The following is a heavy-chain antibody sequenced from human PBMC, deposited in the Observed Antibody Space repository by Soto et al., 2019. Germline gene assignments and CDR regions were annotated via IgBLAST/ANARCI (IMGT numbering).Heavy chain of an antibody. CDR2: IYYAGTT. J-gene: IGHJ4*02. V-gene: IGHV4-39*01. CDR1: GASISRIGFH. CDR3: ARRGSGHTFDY. D-gene: IGHD3-10*01. Sequence: QVQLQESGPGLVKPSETLSLTCAVSGASISRIGFHWGWIRQPPGQGLEWIGSIYYAGTTFYNSSLKSRVTISADTSKKHFSLRLTSVTAADTAVYYCARRGSGHTFDYWGQGTLVTVSS.